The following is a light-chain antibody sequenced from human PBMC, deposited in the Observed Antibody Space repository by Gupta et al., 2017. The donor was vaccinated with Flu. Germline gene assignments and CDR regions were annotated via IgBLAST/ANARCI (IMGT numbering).Light chain of an antibody. V-gene: IGKV1-39*01. CDR1: QNIKNS. J-gene: IGKJ2*01. CDR2: AAS. CDR3: QHSHYAPLT. Sequence: PSSLSAYIGDRVAITCRASQNIKNSLNWYQQEPGRAPELLIYAASILQSDVSSRFSGRSSGTDFTLSIRGLKQGDATTYCCQHSHYAPLTFGQGTKLEIK.